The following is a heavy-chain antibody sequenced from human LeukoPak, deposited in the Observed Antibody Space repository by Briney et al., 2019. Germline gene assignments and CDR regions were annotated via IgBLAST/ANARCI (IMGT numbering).Heavy chain of an antibody. J-gene: IGHJ4*02. Sequence: GGSLRLSCAASGFAFNTYSMNWVRQAPGKGLEWVSFIFSSSTYIYYTDSAKGRFTISRDNARNSLYLQMDNLRAEDTGVYYCARDFYDGFALDYWGQGILVTVSS. CDR2: IFSSSTYI. CDR1: GFAFNTYS. CDR3: ARDFYDGFALDY. D-gene: IGHD2/OR15-2a*01. V-gene: IGHV3-21*03.